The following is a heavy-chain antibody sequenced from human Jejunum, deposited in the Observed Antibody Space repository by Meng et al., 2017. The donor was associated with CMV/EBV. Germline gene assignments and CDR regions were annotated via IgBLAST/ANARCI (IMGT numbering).Heavy chain of an antibody. CDR3: ARGGNFDP. J-gene: IGHJ5*02. CDR2: ISTDTGTP. V-gene: IGHV7-4-1*02. Sequence: QSWLDVKKPGASVKVSCKAYGYPFSHYTINWVRQAHGRGLEWMGWISTDTGTPTYTQGFTGRFVFSLDTSVSTAYLQISSLKAEDTAVYYCARGGNFDPWGQGTLVTVSS. CDR1: GYPFSHYT. D-gene: IGHD2/OR15-2a*01.